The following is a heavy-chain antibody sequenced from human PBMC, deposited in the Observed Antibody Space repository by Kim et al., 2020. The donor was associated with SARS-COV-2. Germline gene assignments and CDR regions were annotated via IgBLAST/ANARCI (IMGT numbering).Heavy chain of an antibody. CDR1: GFTFSSYA. Sequence: GGSLRLSCAASGFTFSSYAMHWVRQAPGKGLEWVAVISYDGSNKYYADSVKGRFTISRDNSKNTLYLQMNSLRAEDTAVYYCANLYCSSTSCPTGGRGLFDPWGQGTLVTVSS. V-gene: IGHV3-30-3*01. CDR2: ISYDGSNK. J-gene: IGHJ5*02. D-gene: IGHD2-2*01. CDR3: ANLYCSSTSCPTGGRGLFDP.